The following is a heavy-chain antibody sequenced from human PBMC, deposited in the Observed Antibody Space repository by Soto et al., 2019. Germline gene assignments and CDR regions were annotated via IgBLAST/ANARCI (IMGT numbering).Heavy chain of an antibody. D-gene: IGHD2-2*01. V-gene: IGHV4-39*01. CDR1: GSSVSSNNYY. CDR2: VYNSGST. J-gene: IGHJ4*02. Sequence: ETLSLTCTVSGSSVSSNNYYWAFIRQPPGKGLEWIGSVYNSGSTYYNPSLKSRLTVSLDTSKNQLSLSLRSVTAADTAVYYCARHPLRFCSTPSCYPDGGNFDYWGQGTLVTVSS. CDR3: ARHPLRFCSTPSCYPDGGNFDY.